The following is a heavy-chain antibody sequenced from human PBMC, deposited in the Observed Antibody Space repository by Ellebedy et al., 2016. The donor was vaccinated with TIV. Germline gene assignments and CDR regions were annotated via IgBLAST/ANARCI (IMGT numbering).Heavy chain of an antibody. CDR3: ARVLGTYGQKWFDP. CDR2: AFYTGYI. Sequence: MPSETLSLTCTVSDGSISNYYCRCIRQPPWQGLEWIGHAFYTGYINYNPSLKSRLSMSVDTSKNQLSLRLTSVTAADSAVYYCARVLGTYGQKWFDPWGQGILVTVAS. CDR1: DGSISNYY. D-gene: IGHD3-16*01. J-gene: IGHJ5*02. V-gene: IGHV4-59*01.